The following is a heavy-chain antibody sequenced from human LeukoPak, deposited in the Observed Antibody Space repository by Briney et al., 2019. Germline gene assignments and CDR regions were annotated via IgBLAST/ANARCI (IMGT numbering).Heavy chain of an antibody. Sequence: PGGSLRLSCVASGSSIDDYAMHWVRQGPGKGLQWLSGITWNSGSVVYAASVKGRLTISRDNAKNSLYLLLNSLRTEDTAIYYCAGSKSWAVTSAQNYWGQGTLVTASS. V-gene: IGHV3-9*01. CDR3: AGSKSWAVTSAQNY. CDR1: GSSIDDYA. J-gene: IGHJ4*02. D-gene: IGHD4-17*01. CDR2: ITWNSGSV.